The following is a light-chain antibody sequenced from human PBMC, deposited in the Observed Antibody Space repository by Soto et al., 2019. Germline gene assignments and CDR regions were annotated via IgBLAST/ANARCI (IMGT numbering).Light chain of an antibody. CDR1: QSISKS. J-gene: IGKJ1*01. CDR2: AAS. Sequence: DFQVTQSPSSLSASVGDRVTITCRASQSISKSLNWYQQKPGKAPELLIYAASTLQSGVPSRFSGSGSGTDFTLTISSLQPEDSASYYCQQSYSCLVAFGQGTKVDIK. V-gene: IGKV1-39*01. CDR3: QQSYSCLVA.